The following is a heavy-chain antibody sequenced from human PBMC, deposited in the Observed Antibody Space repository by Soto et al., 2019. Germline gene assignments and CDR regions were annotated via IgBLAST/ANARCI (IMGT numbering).Heavy chain of an antibody. CDR2: IYYSGST. V-gene: IGHV4-59*08. D-gene: IGHD6-19*01. J-gene: IGHJ4*02. Sequence: PSETLSLTCTVSGGSISSYYWSWIRQPPGKGLEWIGYIYYSGSTNYNPSLKSRVTISVDTSKNQFSLKLSSVTAADTAVYYCASLRGGQWLATIDYWGQGTLVTVSS. CDR3: ASLRGGQWLATIDY. CDR1: GGSISSYY.